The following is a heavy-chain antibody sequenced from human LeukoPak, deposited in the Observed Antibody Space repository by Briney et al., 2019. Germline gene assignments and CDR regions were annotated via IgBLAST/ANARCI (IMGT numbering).Heavy chain of an antibody. J-gene: IGHJ4*02. CDR1: GFTFSSYS. CDR2: ISSSSITI. V-gene: IGHV3-48*02. D-gene: IGHD6-6*01. Sequence: GGSLRLSCAASGFTFSSYSMNWVRQAPGKGLEWVSYISSSSITIYYADSVKGRFTISRDDAKNSLYLQMNSLRDEDTAVYYCARGRPYYLDYWGQGSLVAVSS. CDR3: ARGRPYYLDY.